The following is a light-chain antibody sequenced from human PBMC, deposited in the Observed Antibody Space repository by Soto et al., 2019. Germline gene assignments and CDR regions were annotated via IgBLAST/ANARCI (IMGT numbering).Light chain of an antibody. CDR1: SGYSSYA. Sequence: QPVLTQSTSASASLGASVKLTCTLSSGYSSYAIAWHQQQPEKGPRYLMKLNSDGSHSKGDGIPDRFSGSSSGAERYLTISSLQSEDEADYYCQTWGTGIAVFGGGTQLTVL. J-gene: IGLJ7*01. CDR2: LNSDGSH. V-gene: IGLV4-69*01. CDR3: QTWGTGIAV.